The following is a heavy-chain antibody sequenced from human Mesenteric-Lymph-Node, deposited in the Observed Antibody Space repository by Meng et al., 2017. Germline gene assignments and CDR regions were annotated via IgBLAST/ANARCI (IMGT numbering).Heavy chain of an antibody. Sequence: GESLKISCAASGFTFTGTWMSWVRQAPGKGLEWVGRSYSESSGGAADYAAPVKGRFTISRDDSKATVFLQMNSLKTEDTAVYYCTTGGGYNEGDAFDIWGQGTMVTVSS. CDR2: SYSESSGGAA. CDR3: TTGGGYNEGDAFDI. V-gene: IGHV3-15*01. D-gene: IGHD5-24*01. J-gene: IGHJ3*02. CDR1: GFTFTGTW.